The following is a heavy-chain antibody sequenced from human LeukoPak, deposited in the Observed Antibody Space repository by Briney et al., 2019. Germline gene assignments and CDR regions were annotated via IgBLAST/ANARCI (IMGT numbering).Heavy chain of an antibody. CDR3: ARDSVVVVAANWFDP. J-gene: IGHJ5*02. CDR1: GFTFSSYE. CDR2: ISSSGSTI. V-gene: IGHV3-48*03. Sequence: GGSLRLSCAASGFTFSSYEMNWVRQAPGKGLEWVSYISSSGSTIYYADSVKGRFTISRDNAKNSLYLQMNSLRAEDTAVYYCARDSVVVVAANWFDPWGQGTLVTVSS. D-gene: IGHD2-15*01.